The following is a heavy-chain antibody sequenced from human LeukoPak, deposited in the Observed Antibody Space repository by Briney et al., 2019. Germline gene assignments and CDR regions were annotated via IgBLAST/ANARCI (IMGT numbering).Heavy chain of an antibody. CDR1: GFTFSSYG. CDR3: AKDGDYSGYFDY. CDR2: ISYDGSNK. V-gene: IGHV3-30*18. D-gene: IGHD4-17*01. J-gene: IGHJ4*02. Sequence: PGRSLRRSCAASGFTFSSYGMHWVRQAPGKGLEWVAVISYDGSNKYYADSVKGRFTISRDNSKNTLYLQMNSLRAEDTAVYYCAKDGDYSGYFDYWGQGTLVTVSS.